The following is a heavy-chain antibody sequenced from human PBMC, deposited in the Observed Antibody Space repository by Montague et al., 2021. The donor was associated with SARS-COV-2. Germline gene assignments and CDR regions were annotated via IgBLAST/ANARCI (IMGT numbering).Heavy chain of an antibody. V-gene: IGHV3-13*01. D-gene: IGHD2-21*02. CDR3: ARELEDDVTASWALDM. CDR2: IGRGFDT. J-gene: IGHJ3*02. CDR1: GFTFSTSD. Sequence: SLRLSCAASGFTFSTSDFHWVRQGRGRGLEWVSAIGRGFDTYYEESVRGRFTIFRDNARNSLILQMNSLTVGDTAVYYCARELEDDVTASWALDMWGQGKTVTVSS.